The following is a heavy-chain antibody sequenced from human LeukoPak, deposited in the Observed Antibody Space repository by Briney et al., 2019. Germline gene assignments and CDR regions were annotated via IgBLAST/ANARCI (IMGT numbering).Heavy chain of an antibody. CDR3: ARIAYCGGDCYTTYFDY. V-gene: IGHV1-18*04. D-gene: IGHD2-21*01. CDR2: ISAYNGNT. CDR1: GYTFTGYY. J-gene: IGHJ4*02. Sequence: GASVKVSCKASGYTFTGYYMHWVRQAPGQGLEWMGWISAYNGNTNFAQKLQGRVTMTTDSSTGTAYMELRSLRSDDTAVYYCARIAYCGGDCYTTYFDYWGQGTLVTVSS.